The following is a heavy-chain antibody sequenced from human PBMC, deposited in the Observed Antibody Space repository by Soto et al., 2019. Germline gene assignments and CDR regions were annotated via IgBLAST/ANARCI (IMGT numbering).Heavy chain of an antibody. V-gene: IGHV3-23*01. Sequence: EVQLLESGGGLVQPGGSLRLSCAASGFTFSNYAVTWVRQAPGKGLEWVSTISGSGGSTYYADSVKGRFTISRDNSKNTLYLQMNSLRAEDTAVYYCAKYQCSSWYEIDYWGQGTLVTVSS. J-gene: IGHJ4*02. CDR2: ISGSGGST. CDR3: AKYQCSSWYEIDY. CDR1: GFTFSNYA. D-gene: IGHD6-13*01.